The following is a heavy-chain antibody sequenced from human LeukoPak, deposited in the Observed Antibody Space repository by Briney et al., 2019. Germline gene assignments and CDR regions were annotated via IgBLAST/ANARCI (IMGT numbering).Heavy chain of an antibody. CDR3: ARDPESSSFGL. J-gene: IGHJ4*02. CDR2: IDQGGSVR. D-gene: IGHD6-6*01. Sequence: PGGSLRLSCAASGFSFSTYWMSWVRQTPEKGLEFVANIDQGGSVRNYMDSLKGRCTISRDNAKKSLYLEINSLRADDTAVYYCARDPESSSFGLWGRGALVTVSS. CDR1: GFSFSTYW. V-gene: IGHV3-7*01.